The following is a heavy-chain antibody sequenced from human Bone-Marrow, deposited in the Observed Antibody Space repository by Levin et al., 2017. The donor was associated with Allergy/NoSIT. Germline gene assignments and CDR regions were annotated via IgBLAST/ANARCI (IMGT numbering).Heavy chain of an antibody. Sequence: KSGGSLRLSCAASAFSFSTYSMNWVRQAPGKGLEWVSSIGSSGSYIHYADSVKGRFTISRDNAKNLLYLQMNSLRAEDTAVYYCARGTRDTGSLLDYWGQGTLVTVSS. CDR2: IGSSGSYI. J-gene: IGHJ4*02. V-gene: IGHV3-21*01. CDR1: AFSFSTYS. D-gene: IGHD1-26*01. CDR3: ARGTRDTGSLLDY.